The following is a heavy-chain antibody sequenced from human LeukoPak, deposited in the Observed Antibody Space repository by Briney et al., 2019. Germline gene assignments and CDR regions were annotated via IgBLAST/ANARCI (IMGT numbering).Heavy chain of an antibody. CDR2: ITASGTAM. CDR3: ASSGSYRFDY. D-gene: IGHD1-26*01. Sequence: GGSLRLSCAASGFTFSSYSMNWVRQAPGKGLEWVSHITASGTAMFYADSVKGRFTISRDNAKNSLYLQMNSLRDEDTVVYYCASSGSYRFDYWGQGTLVTVSS. CDR1: GFTFSSYS. J-gene: IGHJ4*02. V-gene: IGHV3-48*02.